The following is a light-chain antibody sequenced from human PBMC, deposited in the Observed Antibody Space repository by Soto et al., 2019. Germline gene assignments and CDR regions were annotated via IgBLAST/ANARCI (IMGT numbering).Light chain of an antibody. CDR2: GAS. J-gene: IGKJ4*01. CDR3: QQYGSSPLT. Sequence: EIVMTQSPATLSLSPGEKATLSCRASQSISNNFAWFQQKPGQVPRLLIYGASSRATGIPDRFSGSGSGTDFTLTISRLEPEDFAVYYCQQYGSSPLTFGGGTKVDIK. V-gene: IGKV3-20*01. CDR1: QSISNN.